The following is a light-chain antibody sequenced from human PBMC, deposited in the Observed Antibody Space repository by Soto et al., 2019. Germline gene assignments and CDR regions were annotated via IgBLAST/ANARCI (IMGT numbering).Light chain of an antibody. J-gene: IGLJ2*01. V-gene: IGLV2-14*02. CDR2: EGS. CDR3: AAWDDSLNAVV. Sequence: QSVLTQPASVSGSPGQSITISCTGTNSDVGSYNLVSWYQHHPGKAPKLMVYEGSRRPSGVPDRFSGSKSGTSASLAISGLRSEDEADFYCAAWDDSLNAVVFGGGTKLTVL. CDR1: NSDVGSYNL.